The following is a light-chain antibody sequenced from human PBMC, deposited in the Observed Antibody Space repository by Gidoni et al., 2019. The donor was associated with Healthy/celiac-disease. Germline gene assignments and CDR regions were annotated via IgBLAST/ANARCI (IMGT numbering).Light chain of an antibody. V-gene: IGLV1-40*01. Sequence: QSVLTQPPPVSGAPGQRFTIPCTGSSSNIGAGYDGHWYQQLPGTAPKLLIYGNSNRPSGVPDRFSGSKSGTSASLAITGLQAEDEADYYCQSYDSSLSRVFGGGTKLTVL. J-gene: IGLJ3*02. CDR3: QSYDSSLSRV. CDR1: SSNIGAGYD. CDR2: GNS.